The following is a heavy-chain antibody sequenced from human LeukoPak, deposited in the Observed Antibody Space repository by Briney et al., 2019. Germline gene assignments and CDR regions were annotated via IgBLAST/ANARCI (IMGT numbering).Heavy chain of an antibody. CDR3: ARDLDLDY. J-gene: IGHJ4*02. CDR1: GFTFSSYA. CDR2: ISYDGSNK. V-gene: IGHV3-30*04. Sequence: GGSLRLSCAASGFTFSSYAVHWVRQAPGKGLEWVAVISYDGSNKYYADSVKGRFTISRDNAKNSLYLQMNSLRDEDTAVYYCARDLDLDYWGQGTLVTVSS.